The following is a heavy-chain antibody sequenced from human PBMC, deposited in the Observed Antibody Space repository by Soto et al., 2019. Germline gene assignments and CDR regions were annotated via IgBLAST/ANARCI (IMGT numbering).Heavy chain of an antibody. Sequence: QVQLVQSGAEVKKPGSSVKVSCKASGGTISSYTISWVRQAPGQGLEWMGRIIPILGIASYAQKFQGRVTITAVNSTSSAYMELSSLRSEDTAGYYCASAGTLRYDSSGYYPIDAFDVWGQGTMVTVSS. D-gene: IGHD3-22*01. V-gene: IGHV1-69*02. CDR3: ASAGTLRYDSSGYYPIDAFDV. J-gene: IGHJ3*01. CDR1: GGTISSYT. CDR2: IIPILGIA.